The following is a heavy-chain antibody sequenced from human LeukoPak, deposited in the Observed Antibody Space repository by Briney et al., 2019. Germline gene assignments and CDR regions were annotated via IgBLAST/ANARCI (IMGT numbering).Heavy chain of an antibody. Sequence: GGSLRLSCTASGFTFGDYAMSWVRQAPGKGLEWVGFIRSKAYGGTTEYAASVKGRFTISRDGSKSIAYLQMNSLKTEDTAVYYCTSLSGYSYGYADYWGQGTLVTVSS. D-gene: IGHD5-18*01. V-gene: IGHV3-49*04. J-gene: IGHJ4*02. CDR2: IRSKAYGGTT. CDR1: GFTFGDYA. CDR3: TSLSGYSYGYADY.